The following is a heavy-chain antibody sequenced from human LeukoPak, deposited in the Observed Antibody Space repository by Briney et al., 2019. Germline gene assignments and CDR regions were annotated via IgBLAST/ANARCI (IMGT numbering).Heavy chain of an antibody. CDR3: AKGISTHYYGSGSRLDY. Sequence: PGGSLRLSCAASGFTFSTYAMSWVRQAPGKGLEWVSVISGSGGSTYYADAVKGRFTISRDNSKNTLYLQMNSLRAEDTAVYYCAKGISTHYYGSGSRLDYWGQGTLVTVSS. J-gene: IGHJ4*02. V-gene: IGHV3-23*01. CDR1: GFTFSTYA. D-gene: IGHD3-10*01. CDR2: ISGSGGST.